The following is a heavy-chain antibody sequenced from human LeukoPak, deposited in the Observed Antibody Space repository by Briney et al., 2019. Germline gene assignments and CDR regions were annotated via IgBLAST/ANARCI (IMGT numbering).Heavy chain of an antibody. V-gene: IGHV3-23*01. Sequence: GGSLRLSCAASGFTFSSYAMSWVRQAPGKGLEWVSAISGSGGSTYYADSVKGRFTISRDNSKNTLYLQMNSLRAEDTAVYYCAKDLPRIAAAGTKAFDYWGQGTLVTVSS. CDR1: GFTFSSYA. D-gene: IGHD6-13*01. CDR3: AKDLPRIAAAGTKAFDY. J-gene: IGHJ4*02. CDR2: ISGSGGST.